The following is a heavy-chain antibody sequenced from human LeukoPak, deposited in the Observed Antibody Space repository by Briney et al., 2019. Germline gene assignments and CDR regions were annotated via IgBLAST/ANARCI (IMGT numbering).Heavy chain of an antibody. V-gene: IGHV3-7*01. J-gene: IGHJ5*02. Sequence: GGSLRLSCAASGLTFSSYGMSWVRQAPGKGLEWVAKINQDGSDKYYVDSVKGRFTISRDNAKNSLYLQMNSLRAEDTAVYYCASFLSSGYYQTWYDPWGQGTLVTVSS. CDR2: INQDGSDK. D-gene: IGHD3-22*01. CDR3: ASFLSSGYYQTWYDP. CDR1: GLTFSSYG.